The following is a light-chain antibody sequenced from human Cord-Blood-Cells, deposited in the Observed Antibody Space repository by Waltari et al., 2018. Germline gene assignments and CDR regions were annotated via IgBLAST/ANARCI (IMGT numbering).Light chain of an antibody. J-gene: IGLJ3*02. V-gene: IGLV1-44*01. CDR3: AAWDDSLNARV. CDR2: SNH. Sequence: QSVLTQPPSASGTPGQRVTISCSGSSSNIGSNTVNWYQQLPGTAPKLLIYSNHQRPSVFPDRFSGSKSGTSASLAISGLQSEDEADYYCAAWDDSLNARVFGGGTKLTVL. CDR1: SSNIGSNT.